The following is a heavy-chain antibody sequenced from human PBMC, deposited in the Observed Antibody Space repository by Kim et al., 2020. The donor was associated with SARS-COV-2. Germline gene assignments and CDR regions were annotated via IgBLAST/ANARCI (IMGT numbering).Heavy chain of an antibody. D-gene: IGHD6-13*01. CDR1: GFTFSSYW. Sequence: GGSLRLSCAASGFTFSSYWMSWVRQAPGKGLEWVANIKQDGSEKYYVDSVKGRFTISRDNAKNSLYLQMNSLRAEATAVYYCASGPYSSSEYYFDYWGPGTLGTVSS. CDR3: ASGPYSSSEYYFDY. V-gene: IGHV3-7*03. J-gene: IGHJ4*02. CDR2: IKQDGSEK.